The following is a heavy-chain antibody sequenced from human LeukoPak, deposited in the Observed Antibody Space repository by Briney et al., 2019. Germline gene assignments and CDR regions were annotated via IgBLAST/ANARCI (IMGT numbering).Heavy chain of an antibody. D-gene: IGHD4-17*01. Sequence: SETLSLTCAVYGGSLSGYYWSWIRQPPGKGLEWIGEINHSGSTNYNPSLKSRVTISVDTSKNQFSLKLSSVTAADTAVYYCARARGCGDYVGWFDPWGQGTLVTVSS. CDR1: GGSLSGYY. J-gene: IGHJ5*02. V-gene: IGHV4-34*01. CDR2: INHSGST. CDR3: ARARGCGDYVGWFDP.